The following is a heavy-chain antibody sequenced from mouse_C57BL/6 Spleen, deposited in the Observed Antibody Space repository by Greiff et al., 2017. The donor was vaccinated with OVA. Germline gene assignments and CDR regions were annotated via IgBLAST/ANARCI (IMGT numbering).Heavy chain of an antibody. Sequence: EVQLEESGGGLVKPGGSLKLSCAASGFTFSSYAMSWVRQTPEKRLEWVATISDGGSYTYYPENVKGRFTISRDNAKNNLYLQMSHLKTEDTAMYYCARGMDYYGSRYEYWGQGTPLTVSA. CDR2: ISDGGSYT. CDR3: ARGMDYYGSRYEY. CDR1: GFTFSSYA. J-gene: IGHJ2*01. V-gene: IGHV5-4*01. D-gene: IGHD1-1*01.